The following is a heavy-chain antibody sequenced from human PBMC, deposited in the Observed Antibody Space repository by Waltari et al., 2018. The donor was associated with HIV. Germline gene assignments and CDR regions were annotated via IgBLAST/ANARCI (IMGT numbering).Heavy chain of an antibody. CDR1: GFTFGDFA. Sequence: EVQLVESGGTLVQPGRSLRLSCSSSGFTFGDFAIIWVRQAPGKGLGWVGLIRTKTYGGTTEYAASVKGRFTISRDDSRSIAYLQMNSLKTADTAVYFCSRQHDSSGYYTRGLFYFDYWGQGNLVTVSS. CDR2: IRTKTYGGTT. J-gene: IGHJ4*02. D-gene: IGHD3-22*01. CDR3: SRQHDSSGYYTRGLFYFDY. V-gene: IGHV3-49*04.